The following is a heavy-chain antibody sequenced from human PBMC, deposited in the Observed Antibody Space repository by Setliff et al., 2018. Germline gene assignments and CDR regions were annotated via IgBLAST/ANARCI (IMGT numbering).Heavy chain of an antibody. Sequence: PSETLSLTCAVSGDSISSGNWWSWVRQPPEKGLEWIGEINHSGNTNYNPSLKSRVTISVDTSKDQFSLKVISMTAADTAVYYCARGRNIAARLLDSWGQGTLVTVSS. CDR3: ARGRNIAARLLDS. CDR1: GDSISSGNW. D-gene: IGHD6-6*01. V-gene: IGHV4-4*02. CDR2: INHSGNT. J-gene: IGHJ4*02.